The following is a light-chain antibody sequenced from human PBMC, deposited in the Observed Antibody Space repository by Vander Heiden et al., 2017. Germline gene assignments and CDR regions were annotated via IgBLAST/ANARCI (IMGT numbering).Light chain of an antibody. CDR1: SGHTTYV. CDR3: QTWGIGIQV. V-gene: IGLV4-69*01. CDR2: LYSDGSQ. Sequence: QLELTQSPSASASLGDSVTLTCTLSSGHTTYVIAWHQHQPDKAPRYLMTLYSDGSQTKGDGIPDRFSGSSSGADRYLAISNLQSGDEADYYCQTWGIGIQVFGGGTKLTVL. J-gene: IGLJ2*01.